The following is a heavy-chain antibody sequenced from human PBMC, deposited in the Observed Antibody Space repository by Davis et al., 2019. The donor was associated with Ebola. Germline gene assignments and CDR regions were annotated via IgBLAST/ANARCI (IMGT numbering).Heavy chain of an antibody. D-gene: IGHD5-12*01. J-gene: IGHJ4*02. CDR3: ARLDIVATSGDY. CDR1: GGSISSSSYY. Sequence: SETLSLTCTVSGGSISSSSYYWCWIRQPPGKWLEWIGSIYYSGSTYYNPSLKSRVTISVDTSKNQFSLKLSSVTAADTAVYYCARLDIVATSGDYWGQGTLVTVSS. CDR2: IYYSGST. V-gene: IGHV4-39*01.